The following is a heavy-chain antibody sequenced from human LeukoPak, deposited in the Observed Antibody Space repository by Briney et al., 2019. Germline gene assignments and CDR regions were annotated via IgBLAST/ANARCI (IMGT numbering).Heavy chain of an antibody. J-gene: IGHJ4*02. CDR3: AKAWYGLGY. CDR1: GFTFSSYG. D-gene: IGHD3-10*01. V-gene: IGHV3-30*18. Sequence: PGRSLRLSCAASGFTFSSYGMHWVRQAPGKGLEWVAVISYDGSNKYYADSVKGRFTISRDNSKNTLYLQMNSLRAEDTAVYYCAKAWYGLGYWGQGTLVTVSS. CDR2: ISYDGSNK.